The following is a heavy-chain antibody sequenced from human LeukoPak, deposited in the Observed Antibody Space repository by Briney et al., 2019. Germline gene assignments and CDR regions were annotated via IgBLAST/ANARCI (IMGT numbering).Heavy chain of an antibody. CDR1: GGSISSDYW. Sequence: SETLSLTCAVSGGSISSDYWWSWVRQSPGKGLEYIGEIHYSGTTNYNPPLKSRVTISLDKSKNQFSLNLNSVTAADTAVFYCARGSHDTIRGVLDIWGQGTMVTVSS. CDR3: ARGSHDTIRGVLDI. J-gene: IGHJ3*02. V-gene: IGHV4-4*02. D-gene: IGHD3-10*01. CDR2: IHYSGTT.